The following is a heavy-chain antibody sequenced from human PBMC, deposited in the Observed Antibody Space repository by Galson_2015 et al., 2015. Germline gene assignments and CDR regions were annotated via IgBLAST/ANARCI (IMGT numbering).Heavy chain of an antibody. D-gene: IGHD3-10*01. Sequence: CAISGDSVSSNSAAWNWIRQSPSRGLEWLGRTYYRSKWYNDYAVSVKSRITINPDTSKNQFSLQLNSVTPEDTAVYYCARDPNSSYGLIRYFDYWGQGTLVTVSS. J-gene: IGHJ4*02. CDR3: ARDPNSSYGLIRYFDY. CDR1: GDSVSSNSAA. CDR2: TYYRSKWYN. V-gene: IGHV6-1*01.